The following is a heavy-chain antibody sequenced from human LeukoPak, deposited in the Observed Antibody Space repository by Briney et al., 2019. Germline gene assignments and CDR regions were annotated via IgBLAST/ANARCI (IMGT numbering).Heavy chain of an antibody. V-gene: IGHV1-46*01. Sequence: ASVKVSCKTSGYIFTSFYMHWVRQAPGQGLEWMGILNPSGGNTGYAQKFQGRVTMTRDTSTSTVYMELSSLRSEDTAVYYCARDRPAAENWFDPWGQGTLVTVSS. J-gene: IGHJ5*02. D-gene: IGHD2-2*01. CDR2: LNPSGGNT. CDR3: ARDRPAAENWFDP. CDR1: GYIFTSFY.